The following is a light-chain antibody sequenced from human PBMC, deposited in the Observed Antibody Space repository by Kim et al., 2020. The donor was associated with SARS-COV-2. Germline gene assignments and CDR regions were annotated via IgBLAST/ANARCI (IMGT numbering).Light chain of an antibody. CDR2: GAS. CDR1: QSVTSRY. J-gene: IGKJ2*02. Sequence: EIVLTQSPGTLSLSPGERATLPCRASQSVTSRYLAWYQQKPGQAPRLLIFGASSRATGIPDRFSGSGSGTEFTLTINRLEPEDFAVYYCQQYGSSPPCTFGQGTKLEI. CDR3: QQYGSSPPCT. V-gene: IGKV3-20*01.